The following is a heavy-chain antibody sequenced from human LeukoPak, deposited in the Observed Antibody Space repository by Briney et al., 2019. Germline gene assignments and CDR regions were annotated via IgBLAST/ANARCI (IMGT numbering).Heavy chain of an antibody. CDR2: IYPGDSDT. CDR1: GYSFTSYW. J-gene: IGHJ5*02. CDR3: ARHPIEGATQSWFDP. D-gene: IGHD1-26*01. V-gene: IGHV5-51*01. Sequence: GESLKISCKDSGYSFTSYWIGWVRQMPGKGLEWMGIIYPGDSDTRYSPSFQGQVTISADKSISTAYLQWSSLKASDTAMYYCARHPIEGATQSWFDPWGQGTLVTVSS.